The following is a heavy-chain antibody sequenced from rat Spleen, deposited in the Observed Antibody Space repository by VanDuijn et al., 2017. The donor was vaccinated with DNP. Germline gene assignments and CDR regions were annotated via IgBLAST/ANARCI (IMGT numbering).Heavy chain of an antibody. CDR3: ARWGDYFDY. Sequence: EVQLQESGPGLVKPSQSLPLTCSVTGYSIPSNYWGWIRKFPGNKMDWIGNINYSARTTYNPSLKSRISITRDTSKNQFFLQLRSVTTEDTATYYCARWGDYFDYWGQGVMVTVSS. V-gene: IGHV3-1*01. CDR1: GYSIPSNY. CDR2: INYSART. J-gene: IGHJ2*01.